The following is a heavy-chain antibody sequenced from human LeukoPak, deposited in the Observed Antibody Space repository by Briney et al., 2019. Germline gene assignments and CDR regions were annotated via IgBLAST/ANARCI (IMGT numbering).Heavy chain of an antibody. CDR3: ARGLFGVVTLPGY. Sequence: TSETLSLTCTVSGGSISSSSYYWGWIRQPPGKGLEWIGSIYYSGSTYYNPSLKSRVTISVDTSKNQFSLELSSVTAADTAVYYCARGLFGVVTLPGYWGQGTLVTVSS. CDR2: IYYSGST. CDR1: GGSISSSSYY. J-gene: IGHJ4*02. V-gene: IGHV4-39*07. D-gene: IGHD3-3*01.